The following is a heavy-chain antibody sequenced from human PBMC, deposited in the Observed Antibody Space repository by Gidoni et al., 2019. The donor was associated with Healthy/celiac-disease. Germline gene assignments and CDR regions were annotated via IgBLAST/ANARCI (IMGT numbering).Heavy chain of an antibody. V-gene: IGHV4-59*01. Sequence: QVQLQESGPGLVKPSETLSLTCTVSGGSISSYYWSWIRQPPGKGLEWIGYIYYSGSTNYNPSLKSRVTISVDTSKNQFSLKLSSVTAADTAVYYCASTMVQGVPGYYGMDVWGQGTTVTVSS. CDR1: GGSISSYY. CDR3: ASTMVQGVPGYYGMDV. D-gene: IGHD3-10*01. J-gene: IGHJ6*02. CDR2: IYYSGST.